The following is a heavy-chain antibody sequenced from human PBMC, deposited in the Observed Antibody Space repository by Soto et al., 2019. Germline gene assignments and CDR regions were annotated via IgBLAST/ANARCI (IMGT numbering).Heavy chain of an antibody. CDR3: ARVPPPPYYDFWSGYYALNYYYYGMDV. CDR2: ISAYNGNT. V-gene: IGHV1-18*01. Sequence: ASVKVSCKASGYTFTSYGISWVRQAPGQGLGWMGWISAYNGNTNYAQKLQGRVTMTTDTSTSTAYMERRSLRSDGAAVYYWARVPPPPYYDFWSGYYALNYYYYGMDVWGQETTVTVSS. CDR1: GYTFTSYG. J-gene: IGHJ6*02. D-gene: IGHD3-3*01.